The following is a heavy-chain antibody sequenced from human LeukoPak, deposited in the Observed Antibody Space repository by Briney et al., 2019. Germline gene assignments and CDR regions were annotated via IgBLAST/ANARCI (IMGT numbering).Heavy chain of an antibody. CDR1: GFTFNNYW. J-gene: IGHJ4*02. CDR3: ARIGYSSSAFDY. V-gene: IGHV3-7*01. CDR2: IKQDGSEK. Sequence: GGSLRLSCAASGFTFNNYWMSWVRQAPGKGLEWVANIKQDGSEKFFVDSMRGRFTISRDNAKNSLYLQVDSLRAEDTAVYYCARIGYSSSAFDYWGQGTLVTVSS. D-gene: IGHD6-6*01.